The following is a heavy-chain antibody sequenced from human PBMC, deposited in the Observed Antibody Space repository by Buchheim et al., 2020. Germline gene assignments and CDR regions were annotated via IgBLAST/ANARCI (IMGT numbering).Heavy chain of an antibody. CDR3: ARARVGTGGVMGYYYYGMDV. D-gene: IGHD3-3*01. Sequence: QVQLVQSGAEVKKPGSSVKVSCKASGGTFSSYAISWVRQAPGQGLEWMGGIIPIFGTANYAQKFQGRVTITADTSMSTAYMELSSLRAEDTAVYYCARARVGTGGVMGYYYYGMDVWGQGTT. V-gene: IGHV1-69*06. J-gene: IGHJ6*02. CDR1: GGTFSSYA. CDR2: IIPIFGTA.